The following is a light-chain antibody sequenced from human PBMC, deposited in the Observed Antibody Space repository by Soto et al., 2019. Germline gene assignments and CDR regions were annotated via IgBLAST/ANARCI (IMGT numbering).Light chain of an antibody. J-gene: IGKJ2*01. CDR1: QAISSA. CDR3: LHFNSASYT. V-gene: IGKV1-13*02. Sequence: AIQLTQSPSSLSASVGDRVTITCRASQAISSALAWYQQKPGKAPKLLIYYASSLESGVPTRFSGSGSGTDFTLSISSLQPEDFATYYCLHFNSASYTFGQGTKLEIK. CDR2: YAS.